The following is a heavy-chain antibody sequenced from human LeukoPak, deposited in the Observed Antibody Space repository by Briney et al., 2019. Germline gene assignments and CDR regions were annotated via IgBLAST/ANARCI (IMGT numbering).Heavy chain of an antibody. CDR2: IYYSGST. D-gene: IGHD3-16*02. V-gene: IGHV4-39*01. CDR1: GGSISSSSYC. Sequence: PSETLSLTCTVSGGSISSSSYCWGWIRQPPGKGLEWIGSIYYSGSTYYNPSLKSRVTISVDTSKNQFSLKLSSVTAADTAVYYCARCGYDYVWGSYRYAGTDYWGQGTLVTVSS. J-gene: IGHJ4*02. CDR3: ARCGYDYVWGSYRYAGTDY.